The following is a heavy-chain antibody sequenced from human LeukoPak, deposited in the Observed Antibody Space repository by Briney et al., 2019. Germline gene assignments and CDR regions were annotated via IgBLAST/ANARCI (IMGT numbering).Heavy chain of an antibody. J-gene: IGHJ4*02. V-gene: IGHV3-30*02. D-gene: IGHD3-22*01. CDR2: IRYAGSNK. CDR1: GFTFSSYG. Sequence: GGSLRPSCAASGFTFSSYGMHSVRQAPGKGLEWVAFIRYAGSNKYYADSVKGRFTISRDNSKNTLYLQMNSLRAEDTAEYYCAKDYHYYDSSGLFDYWGQGTLVTVSS. CDR3: AKDYHYYDSSGLFDY.